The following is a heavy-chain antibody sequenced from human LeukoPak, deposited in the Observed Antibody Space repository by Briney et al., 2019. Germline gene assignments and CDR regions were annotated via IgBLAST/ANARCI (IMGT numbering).Heavy chain of an antibody. CDR2: IYPGDSDT. CDR3: ARQGAGSETWGWFDP. J-gene: IGHJ5*02. Sequence: GESLQISCKGSGYSFTNYWIGWVRQMPGKGLEWMGIIYPGDSDTRYSPSFQGQVTISADKSISTAYLQWSSLKASDTAMYYCARQGAGSETWGWFDPWGQGTLVIVSS. CDR1: GYSFTNYW. D-gene: IGHD6-19*01. V-gene: IGHV5-51*01.